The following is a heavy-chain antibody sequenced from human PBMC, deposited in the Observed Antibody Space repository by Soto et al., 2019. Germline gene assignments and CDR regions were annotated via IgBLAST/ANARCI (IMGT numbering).Heavy chain of an antibody. CDR2: IYHSGST. CDR3: ARVAGDSGGAFDY. V-gene: IGHV4-30-2*01. Sequence: SETLSLTCAVSGGSISSGGYSWSWIRQPPGKGLEWIGYIYHSGSTYYNPSLKSRVTISVDRSKNQFSLKLSSVTAADTAVYYCARVAGDSGGAFDYWGQGTLVTVSS. D-gene: IGHD4-17*01. J-gene: IGHJ4*02. CDR1: GGSISSGGYS.